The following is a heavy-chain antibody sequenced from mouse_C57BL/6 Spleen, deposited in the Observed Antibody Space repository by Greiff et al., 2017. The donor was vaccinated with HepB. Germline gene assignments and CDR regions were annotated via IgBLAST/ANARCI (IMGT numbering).Heavy chain of an antibody. V-gene: IGHV1-82*01. CDR3: ARGVYDYDDGYFDV. Sequence: QVQLQQSGPELVKPGASVKISCKASGYAFSSSWMNWVKQRPGKGLEWIGRIYPGDGDTNYNGKFKGKATLTADKSSSTAYMQLSSLTSEDSAVYFCARGVYDYDDGYFDVWGTGTTVTVSS. J-gene: IGHJ1*03. CDR2: IYPGDGDT. D-gene: IGHD2-4*01. CDR1: GYAFSSSW.